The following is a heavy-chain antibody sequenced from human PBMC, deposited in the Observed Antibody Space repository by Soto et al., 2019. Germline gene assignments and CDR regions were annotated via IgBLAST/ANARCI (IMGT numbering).Heavy chain of an antibody. V-gene: IGHV3-30*18. J-gene: IGHJ4*02. Sequence: GGSLRLSCVASGFTFSSYAIHWVRQAPGKGLEWVAVISYDGSNKFYADSVKGRFTISRDNSKNTLYLHMNSLNTEDTAVYYCAKDVTVDIVNTPGYWGQGTLVTVSS. CDR3: AKDVTVDIVNTPGY. CDR1: GFTFSSYA. CDR2: ISYDGSNK. D-gene: IGHD5-12*01.